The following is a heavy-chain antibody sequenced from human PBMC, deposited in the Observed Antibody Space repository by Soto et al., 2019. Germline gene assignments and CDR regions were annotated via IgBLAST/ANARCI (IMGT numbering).Heavy chain of an antibody. D-gene: IGHD5-12*01. J-gene: IGHJ4*02. CDR3: TRGASGYGNFDS. V-gene: IGHV3-74*01. CDR1: GFTFSSHW. Sequence: GGSLRLCCVASGFTFSSHWMHWVRLAPGKGLVWVSRVSGDGSVTNYADSVEGRFTISRDNAKNTLYLQMNSLRDEDTAVYFCTRGASGYGNFDSWGQGTLVTVSS. CDR2: VSGDGSVT.